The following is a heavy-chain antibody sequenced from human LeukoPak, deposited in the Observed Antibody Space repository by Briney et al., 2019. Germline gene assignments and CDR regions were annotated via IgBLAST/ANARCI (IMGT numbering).Heavy chain of an antibody. Sequence: GGSLRLSCAASGFTFSNYWMHWVRQVPGKGLVWVSRINDDGSATFYADSVKGRFTISRDNAKNTLYLQMNSLRAEDTAVYYCARGRTAPGFDPWGQGTLVTVSS. D-gene: IGHD2-21*02. J-gene: IGHJ5*02. CDR1: GFTFSNYW. V-gene: IGHV3-74*01. CDR3: ARGRTAPGFDP. CDR2: INDDGSAT.